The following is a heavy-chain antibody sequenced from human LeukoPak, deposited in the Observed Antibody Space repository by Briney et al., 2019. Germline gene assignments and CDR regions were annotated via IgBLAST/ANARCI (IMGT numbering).Heavy chain of an antibody. CDR3: ARRYFGSGSSAFDI. Sequence: SETLFLTCTVSGGSISTYYWSWIRQSPGKGLEWIGYIYLTGTTNYNPSLRSRVSISVATSKNQFSLKLRSVTAADTAVYFCARRYFGSGSSAFDIWSQGTMVTVSS. J-gene: IGHJ3*02. CDR2: IYLTGTT. D-gene: IGHD3-10*01. V-gene: IGHV4-59*08. CDR1: GGSISTYY.